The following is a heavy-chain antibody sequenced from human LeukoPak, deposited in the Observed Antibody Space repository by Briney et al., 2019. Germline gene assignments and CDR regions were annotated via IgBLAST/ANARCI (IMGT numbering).Heavy chain of an antibody. D-gene: IGHD2/OR15-2a*01. J-gene: IGHJ4*02. CDR2: IKEDGSEK. CDR1: GFSFSGYW. V-gene: IGHV3-7*03. Sequence: GGSLRLSCAASGFSFSGYWMAWVRQAPGKGLEWVANIKEDGSEKYYADFVKGRFTISRDNAKNSLDLQMNSLRAEDTAVYYCARRGSTDYWGQGTLVTVSS. CDR3: ARRGSTDY.